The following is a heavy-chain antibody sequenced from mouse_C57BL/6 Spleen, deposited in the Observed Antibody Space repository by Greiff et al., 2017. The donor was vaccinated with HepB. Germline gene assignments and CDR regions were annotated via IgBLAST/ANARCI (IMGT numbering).Heavy chain of an antibody. D-gene: IGHD2-4*01. V-gene: IGHV5-9-1*02. CDR3: TREIYYDYYFDY. CDR1: GFTFSSYA. J-gene: IGHJ2*01. CDR2: ISSGGDYI. Sequence: LQESGEGLVKPGGSLKLSCAASGFTFSSYAMSWVRQTPEKRLEWVAYISSGGDYIYYADTVKGRFTISRDNARNTLYLQMSSLKSEDTAMYYCTREIYYDYYFDYWGQGTTLTVSS.